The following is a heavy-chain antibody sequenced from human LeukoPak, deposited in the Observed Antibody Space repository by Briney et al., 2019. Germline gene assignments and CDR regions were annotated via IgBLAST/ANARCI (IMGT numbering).Heavy chain of an antibody. J-gene: IGHJ6*03. CDR1: GFTFRSFA. CDR2: INDNGAGA. CDR3: AKGLRTGVGPYRGYHYYMDV. D-gene: IGHD3-16*01. V-gene: IGHV3-23*01. Sequence: GGSLRLSCAASGFTFRSFAMSWVRQAPGKGLKWVSTINDNGAGAYYADSVNGRFTVSRDNSYNTVSLQMNSLRDEDTGVYYCAKGLRTGVGPYRGYHYYMDVWGRGATVTISS.